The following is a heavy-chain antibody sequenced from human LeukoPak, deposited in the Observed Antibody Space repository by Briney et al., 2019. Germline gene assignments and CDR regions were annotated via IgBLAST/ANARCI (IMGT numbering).Heavy chain of an antibody. Sequence: GGSLRLSCAASGFTVSSNYMSWVRQAPGKGVEWVSVIYSGGSTYYADSVKGRFTISRDNSKNTLYLQMNSLRAEDTAVYYCAREGRSYDSSGSQGVLVDYWGQGTLVTVSS. D-gene: IGHD3-22*01. CDR3: AREGRSYDSSGSQGVLVDY. V-gene: IGHV3-53*01. CDR1: GFTVSSNY. J-gene: IGHJ4*02. CDR2: IYSGGST.